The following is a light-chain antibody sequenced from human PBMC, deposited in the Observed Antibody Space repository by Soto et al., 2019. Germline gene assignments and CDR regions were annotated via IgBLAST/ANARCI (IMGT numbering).Light chain of an antibody. CDR2: EGS. CDR3: CSYVSSFTYV. Sequence: QSVLTQPASVSGSPGQSITISCTGTSSDVGSGSHNLVSWYQQRPGKAPKVAIYEGSKRPSGVSDRFAGSKSGNTASLTISGLQAEDEADYYCCSYVSSFTYVFGTGTKVTVL. CDR1: SSDVGSGSHNL. J-gene: IGLJ1*01. V-gene: IGLV2-23*01.